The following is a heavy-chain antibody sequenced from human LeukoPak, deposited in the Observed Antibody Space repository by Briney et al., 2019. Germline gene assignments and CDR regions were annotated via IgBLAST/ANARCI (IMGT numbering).Heavy chain of an antibody. D-gene: IGHD6-13*01. CDR2: INPNSGGT. J-gene: IGHJ4*02. Sequence: ASVKVSCKASGYTFTGYYMHWVRQAPGQGLEWMGWINPNSGGTNYAQKFQGWVTMTRDTSISTAYMELSRLRSDDTAVYYCARSATGYSSSWYFDYWGQGTLVTVSS. CDR3: ARSATGYSSSWYFDY. V-gene: IGHV1-2*04. CDR1: GYTFTGYY.